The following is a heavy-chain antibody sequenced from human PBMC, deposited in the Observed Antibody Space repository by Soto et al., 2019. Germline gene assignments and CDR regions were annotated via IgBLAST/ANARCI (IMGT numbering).Heavy chain of an antibody. CDR2: ISASGSYT. J-gene: IGHJ6*02. CDR3: AREVIEVTNGMHV. D-gene: IGHD2-21*01. CDR1: GFVFSSYS. V-gene: IGHV3-21*01. Sequence: EVILVESGGGLVKPGGSLRLSCANSGFVFSSYSMNWVRQAPGKGLEWVSSISASGSYTFHADSVKGRFTISRDNANNLLYLQMSSLRADDTAVYYCAREVIEVTNGMHVWGQGTTVTVSS.